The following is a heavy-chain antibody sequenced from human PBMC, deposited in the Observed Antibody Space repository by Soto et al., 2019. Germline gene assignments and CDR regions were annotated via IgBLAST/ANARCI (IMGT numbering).Heavy chain of an antibody. V-gene: IGHV4-4*02. CDR1: GCSISSNNW. CDR2: IYYSGST. D-gene: IGHD6-13*01. J-gene: IGHJ4*02. CDR3: ARGRNLEYSSLVFEY. Sequence: SDTLSLTCACSGCSISSNNWWHWVLQPPGKGLEWIGEIYYSGSTNYNSSLKSRVTISVDKSKNQFSLQLRSVTAADTAVYYCARGRNLEYSSLVFEYWGQGTLVTVS.